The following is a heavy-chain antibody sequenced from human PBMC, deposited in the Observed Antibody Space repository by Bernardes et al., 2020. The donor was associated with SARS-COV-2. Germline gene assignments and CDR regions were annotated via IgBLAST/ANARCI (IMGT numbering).Heavy chain of an antibody. V-gene: IGHV3-23*01. CDR2: ISPSSGNL. CDR1: GFTFSRCS. CDR3: VHCNGDCLRSSAFDK. D-gene: IGHD2-21*02. Sequence: GGSLRLSCAASGFTFSRCSMAWVRQAPGRGLEWVSSISPSSGNLVYAASVKGRFTVSRDNVQNTLSLQMNSLRPDDTAIYYCVHCNGDCLRSSAFDKWGQGTMVTVSS. J-gene: IGHJ3*02.